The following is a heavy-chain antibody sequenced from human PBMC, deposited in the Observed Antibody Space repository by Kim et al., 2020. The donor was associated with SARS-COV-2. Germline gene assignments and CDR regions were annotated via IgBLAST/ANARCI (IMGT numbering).Heavy chain of an antibody. CDR2: IIPIFGTA. CDR1: GGTFSSYA. D-gene: IGHD1-1*01. CDR3: ASGLERLDALNEQIKVTDY. V-gene: IGHV1-69*13. J-gene: IGHJ4*02. Sequence: SVKVSCKASGGTFSSYAISWVRQAPGQGLEWMGGIIPIFGTANYAQKFQGRVTITADESTSTAYMELSSLRSEDTAVYYCASGLERLDALNEQIKVTDYWGQGTLVTVSS.